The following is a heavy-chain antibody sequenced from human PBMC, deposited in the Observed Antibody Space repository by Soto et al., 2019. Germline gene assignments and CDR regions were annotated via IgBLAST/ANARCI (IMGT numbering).Heavy chain of an antibody. Sequence: GGSLRLSCAASGFTFSSYAMHWVRQAPGKGLEYVSAISSNGGSTYYANSVKGRFTISRDNSKNTLYLQMGSLRAEDMAVYYCARTKEAYCTNGVCPLDYWGQGTLVTVSS. J-gene: IGHJ4*02. CDR1: GFTFSSYA. D-gene: IGHD2-8*01. CDR2: ISSNGGST. CDR3: ARTKEAYCTNGVCPLDY. V-gene: IGHV3-64*01.